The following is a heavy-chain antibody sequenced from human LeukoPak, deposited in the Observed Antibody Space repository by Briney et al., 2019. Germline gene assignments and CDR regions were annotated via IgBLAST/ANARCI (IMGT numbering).Heavy chain of an antibody. CDR3: ARLPDILTAFDI. Sequence: GASVKVSCKASGYTFTGYYMHWVRQAPGQGLEWMGWINPNSGGTNYAQKFQGRVTMTRDTSISTAYMELSRLRSDNTAVYYCARLPDILTAFDIWGQGTMATVSS. CDR1: GYTFTGYY. V-gene: IGHV1-2*02. CDR2: INPNSGGT. J-gene: IGHJ3*02. D-gene: IGHD3-9*01.